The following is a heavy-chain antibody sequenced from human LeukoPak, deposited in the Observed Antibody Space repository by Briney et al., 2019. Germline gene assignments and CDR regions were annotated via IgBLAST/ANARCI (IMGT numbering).Heavy chain of an antibody. CDR3: ARGYDYRLDFDY. Sequence: SETLSLTCTVSGGSISSSSYYWGWTRQPPGKGLGWIGSIYYSGSTYYNPSLKSRVTISVDTSKNQFSLKLSSVTAADTAVYYCARGYDYRLDFDYWGQGTLVTVSS. V-gene: IGHV4-39*01. CDR1: GGSISSSSYY. CDR2: IYYSGST. J-gene: IGHJ4*02. D-gene: IGHD5-12*01.